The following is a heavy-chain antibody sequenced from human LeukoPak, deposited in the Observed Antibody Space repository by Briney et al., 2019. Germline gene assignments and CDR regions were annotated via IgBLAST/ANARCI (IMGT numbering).Heavy chain of an antibody. Sequence: GGSLRLSCAASGFTFSSYSMNWVHQAPGKGLEWVSSISSSSSYIYYADSVKGRFTISRDNSKNTLYLQMNSLRAEDTAVYYCAKDHGQLVGAIHYWGQGTLGTVSS. J-gene: IGHJ4*02. CDR1: GFTFSSYS. V-gene: IGHV3-21*04. D-gene: IGHD1-26*01. CDR2: ISSSSSYI. CDR3: AKDHGQLVGAIHY.